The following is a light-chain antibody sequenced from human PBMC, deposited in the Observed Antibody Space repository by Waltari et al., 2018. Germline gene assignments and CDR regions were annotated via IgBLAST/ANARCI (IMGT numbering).Light chain of an antibody. CDR1: SSDIGTYNY. Sequence: QSALTQPASVSGSPGQSITVSCTGTSSDIGTYNYVSWYQRHPGKAPKLLIYEVTNRPSWISNRFAGSKSGKTASLTISGLQAEDEAEYYCSSYTRTTTLIFGGGTKVTVL. CDR3: SSYTRTTTLI. J-gene: IGLJ2*01. V-gene: IGLV2-14*01. CDR2: EVT.